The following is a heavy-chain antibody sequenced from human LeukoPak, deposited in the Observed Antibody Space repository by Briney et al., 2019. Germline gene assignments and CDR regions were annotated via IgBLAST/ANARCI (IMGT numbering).Heavy chain of an antibody. CDR1: GFTFSSYG. V-gene: IGHV3-23*01. J-gene: IGHJ6*03. CDR3: AKGVEDSGIYYYYYMDV. Sequence: PGGSLRLSCAASGFTFSSYGMSWVRQAPGKGLEWVSAVSGSGVSTYYADSVKGRFTISRDNSKNTLYLQMNGLRAEDTAVYYCAKGVEDSGIYYYYYMDVWGKGTTVTVSS. CDR2: VSGSGVST. D-gene: IGHD2-15*01.